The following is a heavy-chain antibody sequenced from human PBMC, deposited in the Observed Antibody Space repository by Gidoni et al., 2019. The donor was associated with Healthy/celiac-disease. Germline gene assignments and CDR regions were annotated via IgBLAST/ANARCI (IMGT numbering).Heavy chain of an antibody. CDR2: IIPIFGTA. Sequence: QVQLVQSGAEVKKPGSSVKVSCKASGGTFSSYAISWVRQAPGQGLEWMGGIIPIFGTANYAQKFQGRVTITADESTSTAYMELSSLRSEDTAVYYCARVGIAARSGGNYYYYYGMDVWGQGTTVTVSS. D-gene: IGHD6-6*01. V-gene: IGHV1-69*01. CDR1: GGTFSSYA. J-gene: IGHJ6*02. CDR3: ARVGIAARSGGNYYYYYGMDV.